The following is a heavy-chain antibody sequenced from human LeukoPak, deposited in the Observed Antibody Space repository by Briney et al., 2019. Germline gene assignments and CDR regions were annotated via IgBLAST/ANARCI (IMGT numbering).Heavy chain of an antibody. Sequence: GGSLRLSCAGSGFIFSSYAMSWVRQAPGKGLEWVSGISGSGGSTDYADSVKGRFTISRDNSKNTLYLQMNSLRVEDTAVYYCAKDPGYQVVYCFDYWGQGTLVTVSS. J-gene: IGHJ4*02. CDR1: GFIFSSYA. CDR2: ISGSGGST. CDR3: AKDPGYQVVYCFDY. D-gene: IGHD2-2*01. V-gene: IGHV3-23*01.